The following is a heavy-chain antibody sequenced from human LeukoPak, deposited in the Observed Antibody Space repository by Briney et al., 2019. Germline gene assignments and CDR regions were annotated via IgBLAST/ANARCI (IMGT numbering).Heavy chain of an antibody. CDR1: GGSISSSNW. D-gene: IGHD1-7*01. V-gene: IGHV4-4*02. CDR2: IYHSGST. Sequence: PSGTLSLTCAVSGGSISSSNWWSWVRQPPRKGLEWIGEIYHSGSTNYNPSLKSRVTIPVDKSKNQFSLKLSSVTAADTAVYYCARNNYNWNYRGPFDYWGQGTLVTVSS. CDR3: ARNNYNWNYRGPFDY. J-gene: IGHJ4*02.